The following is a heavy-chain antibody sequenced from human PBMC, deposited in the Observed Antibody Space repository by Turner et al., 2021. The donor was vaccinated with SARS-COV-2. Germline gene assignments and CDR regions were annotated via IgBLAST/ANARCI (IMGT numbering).Heavy chain of an antibody. J-gene: IGHJ6*02. Sequence: QLQLQESGPGLVKPSETLSLTCTVSGGSISSSSYYWGWIRQPPGKGLEWIGNIYDSGSAYYNPSLKSRVTISVDPSKNQFSLKLTSVTAADTAVYYCARLMDTAMDYYGTDVWGQGTTVTVSS. CDR2: IYDSGSA. V-gene: IGHV4-39*01. CDR1: GGSISSSSYY. CDR3: ARLMDTAMDYYGTDV. D-gene: IGHD5-18*01.